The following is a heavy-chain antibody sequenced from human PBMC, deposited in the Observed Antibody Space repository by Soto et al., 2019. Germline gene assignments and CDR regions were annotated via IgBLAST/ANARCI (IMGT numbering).Heavy chain of an antibody. CDR3: AKGSSSGWAYYYYGMDV. J-gene: IGHJ6*02. Sequence: PGGSLRLSCAASGFIFSNYAMSWVRQAPGKGLEWVSTISGNGGSTYYADSVKGRFTISRDNSKNTLFLQMNSLRAEDTAVYYCAKGSSSGWAYYYYGMDVWGQGTTVTVSS. CDR2: ISGNGGST. V-gene: IGHV3-23*01. D-gene: IGHD3-22*01. CDR1: GFIFSNYA.